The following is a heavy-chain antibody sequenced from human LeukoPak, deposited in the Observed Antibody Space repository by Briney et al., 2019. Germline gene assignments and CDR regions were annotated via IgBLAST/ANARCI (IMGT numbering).Heavy chain of an antibody. CDR1: GFTFSSYA. CDR3: AKKRGGYQLLYFDY. J-gene: IGHJ4*02. Sequence: AGGSLRLSCAASGFTFSSYAMSWVRQAPGKGLEWVSAISCSGVSTYYADSVKGRFTISRDNSKNTLYLQMNSVRAEDTDVYYCAKKRGGYQLLYFDYWGQGTLVTVSS. D-gene: IGHD2-2*01. CDR2: ISCSGVST. V-gene: IGHV3-23*01.